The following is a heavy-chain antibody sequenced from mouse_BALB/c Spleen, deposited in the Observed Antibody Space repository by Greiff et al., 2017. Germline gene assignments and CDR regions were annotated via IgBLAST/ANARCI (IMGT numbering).Heavy chain of an antibody. V-gene: IGHV1-84*02. Sequence: VQLQQSGPELVKPGASVKISCKASGYTFTDYYINWVKQKPGQGLEWIGWIYPGSGNTKYNEKLKGKATLTVDTSSSTAYMQLSSLTSEDTAVYFCAQRPDYDAMDYWGQGTSVTVSS. CDR1: GYTFTDYY. J-gene: IGHJ4*01. D-gene: IGHD2-12*01. CDR3: AQRPDYDAMDY. CDR2: IYPGSGNT.